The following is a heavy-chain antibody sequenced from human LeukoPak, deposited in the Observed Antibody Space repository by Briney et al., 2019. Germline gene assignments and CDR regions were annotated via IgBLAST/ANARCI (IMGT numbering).Heavy chain of an antibody. D-gene: IGHD3-9*01. CDR3: ARKPIYDILTGYYPLGIDVYFDY. CDR1: GYRFTSYW. J-gene: IGHJ4*02. V-gene: IGHV5-51*01. CDR2: IYPGDSGT. Sequence: GESLKISCKGSGYRFTSYWIGWVRQMPGKGLEWMGTIYPGDSGTRYSPSFQGQVTISADKSISTASLQWSSLKASDTAMYYCARKPIYDILTGYYPLGIDVYFDYWGQGTLVTVSS.